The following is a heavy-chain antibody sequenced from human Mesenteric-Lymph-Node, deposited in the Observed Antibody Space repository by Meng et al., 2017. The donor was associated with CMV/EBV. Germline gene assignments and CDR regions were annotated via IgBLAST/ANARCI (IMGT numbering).Heavy chain of an antibody. CDR3: ARSLPQTGTTFYY. CDR2: INAYSGNT. D-gene: IGHD1-7*01. V-gene: IGHV1-18*01. Sequence: ASVKVSCKASGYTFTSYGISWVRQVPGQGLEWMGWINAYSGNTNYAQKVQGRVTMTADTSTSTAYMELRSLRSEDTAVYYCARSLPQTGTTFYYWGQGTLVTVSS. J-gene: IGHJ4*02. CDR1: GYTFTSYG.